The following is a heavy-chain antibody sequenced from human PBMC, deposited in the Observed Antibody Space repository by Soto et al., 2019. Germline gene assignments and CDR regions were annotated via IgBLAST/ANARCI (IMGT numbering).Heavy chain of an antibody. CDR2: ISAYNGNT. Sequence: GASVKVSCKASGYTFTSYGISWVRQAPGQGLEWMGWISAYNGNTNYAQKLQGRVTMTTDTSTSTAYMELRSLRSDDTAVYYCARDLGYCSSTSCSVDWFDHWGQGTLVTVSS. CDR1: GYTFTSYG. J-gene: IGHJ5*02. D-gene: IGHD2-2*01. CDR3: ARDLGYCSSTSCSVDWFDH. V-gene: IGHV1-18*01.